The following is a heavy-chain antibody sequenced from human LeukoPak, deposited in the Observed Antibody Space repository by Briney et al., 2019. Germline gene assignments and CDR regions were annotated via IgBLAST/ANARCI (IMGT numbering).Heavy chain of an antibody. D-gene: IGHD3-10*01. J-gene: IGHJ4*02. V-gene: IGHV1-18*01. Sequence: ASVKVSCKASGYTFTSYGISWVRQAPGQGHEWMGWISAYNGNTNYAQKLQGRVTMTTDTSTSTAYMELRSLRSDDTAVYYCARAGGHYYGSGIPNTEFDYWGQGTLVTVSS. CDR1: GYTFTSYG. CDR2: ISAYNGNT. CDR3: ARAGGHYYGSGIPNTEFDY.